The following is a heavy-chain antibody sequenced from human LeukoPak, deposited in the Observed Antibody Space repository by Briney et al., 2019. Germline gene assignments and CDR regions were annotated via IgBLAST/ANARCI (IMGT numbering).Heavy chain of an antibody. Sequence: PGGSLRLSCAASGFTFSSYSMNWVRQAPGKGLEWVSSISSSSSYIYYADSVKGRFTISRDNAKNSLYLQMNSLRAEDTAVYYCARDREVRGVIIYYYYYGMDVWGQGTTVTVSS. CDR2: ISSSSSYI. CDR3: ARDREVRGVIIYYYYYGMDV. J-gene: IGHJ6*02. CDR1: GFTFSSYS. V-gene: IGHV3-21*01. D-gene: IGHD3-10*01.